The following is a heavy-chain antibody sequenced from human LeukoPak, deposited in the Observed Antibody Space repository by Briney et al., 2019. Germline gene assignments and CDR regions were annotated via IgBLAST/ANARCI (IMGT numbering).Heavy chain of an antibody. V-gene: IGHV1-2*02. CDR3: ARGGVVVPAQLNDY. CDR2: INPNSGGT. J-gene: IGHJ4*02. D-gene: IGHD2-2*01. Sequence: ASVKVSCKASGYTFTGYYMHWVRQAPGQGLEWMGWINPNSGGTNYAQKFQGRVTMTRDMSISTAYMELSRLRSDDTAVYYCARGGVVVPAQLNDYWGQGTLVTVSS. CDR1: GYTFTGYY.